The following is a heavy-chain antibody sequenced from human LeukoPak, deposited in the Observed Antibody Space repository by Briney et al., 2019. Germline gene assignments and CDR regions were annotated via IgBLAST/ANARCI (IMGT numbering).Heavy chain of an antibody. D-gene: IGHD4-11*01. CDR1: GFTFGSYS. CDR3: VKEVEATN. J-gene: IGHJ4*02. Sequence: PGGSLRLSCTASGFTFGSYSMNWVRQAPGKGLEWVSYISNTGTTMYYADSVKGRFTISRDNAKNSLYLQMNSLRVEDTAVYYCVKEVEATNWGQGTLVTVSS. CDR2: ISNTGTTM. V-gene: IGHV3-48*01.